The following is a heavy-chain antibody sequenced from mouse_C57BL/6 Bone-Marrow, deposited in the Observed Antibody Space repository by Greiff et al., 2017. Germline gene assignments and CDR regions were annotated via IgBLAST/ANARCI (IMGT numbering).Heavy chain of an antibody. CDR1: GYTFTDYY. J-gene: IGHJ1*03. V-gene: IGHV1-77*01. D-gene: IGHD1-1*02. CDR3: ARRPRDGGSYRYFDV. Sequence: QVQLQQSGAELVKPGASVKISCKASGYTFTDYYINWVKQRPGQGLEWIGKIGPGSGSTYYNEKFKGKATLTADKSSSTAYMQLSSLTSEDSAVYYCARRPRDGGSYRYFDVWGTGTTVTVSS. CDR2: IGPGSGST.